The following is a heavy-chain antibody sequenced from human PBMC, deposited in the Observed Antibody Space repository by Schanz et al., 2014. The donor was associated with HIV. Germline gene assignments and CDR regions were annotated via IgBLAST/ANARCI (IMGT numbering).Heavy chain of an antibody. Sequence: QVQLQESGPGLVKPSETLSLTCTVSGGSISGYYWSWIRQPQGKGLEWIGNIYNSGSSNYNNNPSHKRRVTISVDTSKTQCSLKMTSVSAADTGVYFCARSEVAFTGDDSLGLWSMVAAAGPLDFWGQGLLVTVSS. CDR1: GGSISGYY. J-gene: IGHJ1*01. CDR2: IYNSGSS. V-gene: IGHV4-59*12. D-gene: IGHD6-25*01. CDR3: ARSEVAFTGDDSLGLWSMVAAAGPLDF.